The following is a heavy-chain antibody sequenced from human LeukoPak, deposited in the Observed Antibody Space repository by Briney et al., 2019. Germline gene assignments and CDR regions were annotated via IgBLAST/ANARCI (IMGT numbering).Heavy chain of an antibody. D-gene: IGHD5-24*01. Sequence: ASVKVSCKASGGTFSSYAISWVRQAPGQGLEWMGRIIPILGIANYAQKFQGRVTITADKSTSTAYMELSSLRSEDTAVYYCARRLPGGYNNHGEYGMDVWGQGTTVTVSS. CDR2: IIPILGIA. CDR3: ARRLPGGYNNHGEYGMDV. CDR1: GGTFSSYA. V-gene: IGHV1-69*04. J-gene: IGHJ6*02.